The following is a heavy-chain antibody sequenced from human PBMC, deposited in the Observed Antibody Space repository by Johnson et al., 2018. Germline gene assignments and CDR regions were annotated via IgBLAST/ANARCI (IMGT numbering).Heavy chain of an antibody. V-gene: IGHV3-30*03. CDR1: GFTFSSYG. CDR2: ISYDGRNK. Sequence: VQLVESGGGVVQPEKSLRLSCAVSGFTFSSYGMHWVRQAPGKGLEWVAVISYDGRNKYYVDYVKGRFTISRDNAKNSLYLQMNSLRAEDTAVYYCARTRDGYTRRAFDIWGQGTMVTVSS. D-gene: IGHD5-24*01. J-gene: IGHJ3*02. CDR3: ARTRDGYTRRAFDI.